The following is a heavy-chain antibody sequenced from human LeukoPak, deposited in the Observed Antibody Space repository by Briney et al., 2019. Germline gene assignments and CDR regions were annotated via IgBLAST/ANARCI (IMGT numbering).Heavy chain of an antibody. CDR1: GFTFSSYA. Sequence: GRSLRLSCAASGFTFSSYAMSWVRQAPGKGLEWVSAISGSGGSTYYADSVKGRFTISRDNSKNTLYLQMNSLRAEDTAVYYCAKGADYYDSSGYYSHAFDIWGQGTMVTVSS. CDR2: ISGSGGST. D-gene: IGHD3-22*01. CDR3: AKGADYYDSSGYYSHAFDI. V-gene: IGHV3-23*01. J-gene: IGHJ3*02.